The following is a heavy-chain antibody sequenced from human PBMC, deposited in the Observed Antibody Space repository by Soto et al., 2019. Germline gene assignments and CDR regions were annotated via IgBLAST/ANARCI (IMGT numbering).Heavy chain of an antibody. CDR3: AKDLTRHLADWLDP. J-gene: IGHJ5*02. CDR2: INAHSGGT. CDR1: GFSFTGYY. V-gene: IGHV1-2*02. Sequence: ASVKVSCKASGFSFTGYYIHWLRQAPGQGLEWMGWINAHSGGTEYAQKFQGRVTLTRDTSIATAYLTLTSLTSDDTALYYCAKDLTRHLADWLDPRAQRTQVTVSS.